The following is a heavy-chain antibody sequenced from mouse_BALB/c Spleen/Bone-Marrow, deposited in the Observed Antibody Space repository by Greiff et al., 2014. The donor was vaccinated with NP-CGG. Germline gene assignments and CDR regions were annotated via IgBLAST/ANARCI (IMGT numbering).Heavy chain of an antibody. CDR2: IYRSDNYT. CDR3: TRTYEYLDH. J-gene: IGHJ2*01. Sequence: VKLMESGAELVRPGASVKLSCKASGYIFTGYWINWVKQRSGEGLEWIGNIYRSDNYTNYNHKLKDKATLPVDKSSSTAYMQPSYPTSGDSAVYYYTRTYEYLDHWGQGTTLTVSS. CDR1: GYIFTGYW. D-gene: IGHD2-3*01. V-gene: IGHV1-69*02.